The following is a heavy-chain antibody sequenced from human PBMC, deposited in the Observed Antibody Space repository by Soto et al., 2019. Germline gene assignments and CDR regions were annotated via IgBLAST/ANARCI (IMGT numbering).Heavy chain of an antibody. CDR2: MLSGGRT. CDR3: ARAPGHGLDG. J-gene: IGHJ6*02. Sequence: EVQLVESGGGLIQPGGSLRISCAASGFNVSHNYMSWVRQPPGKGLEWVAIMLSGGRTYYADSVKGRFTISRDNSKNTLYFQVHSLRAEDTAVYYCARAPGHGLDGWGHGTTVIVSS. V-gene: IGHV3-53*01. D-gene: IGHD1-1*01. CDR1: GFNVSHNY.